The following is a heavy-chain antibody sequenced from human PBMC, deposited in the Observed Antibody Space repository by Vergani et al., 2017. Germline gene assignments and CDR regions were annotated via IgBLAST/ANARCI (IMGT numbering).Heavy chain of an antibody. J-gene: IGHJ3*01. CDR1: GGLISAGYYF. Sequence: QVQLQASGPGRVKPSQTLSLTCTMSGGLISAGYYFWSWIRQPAGKGLEWLGHISASGNASHSPSLKTRVTMSVDTSKNQFSLTVTSVTAADTAIYFCARRSGGYYSGGKVHPLRTAFDVWGHGTVVTVSS. CDR3: ARRSGGYYSGGKVHPLRTAFDV. CDR2: ISASGNA. D-gene: IGHD2-15*01. V-gene: IGHV4-61*02.